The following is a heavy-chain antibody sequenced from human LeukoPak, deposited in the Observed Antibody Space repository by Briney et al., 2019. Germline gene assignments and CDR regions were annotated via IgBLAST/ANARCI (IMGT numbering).Heavy chain of an antibody. CDR3: ATDGEPTYSVYFPF. CDR1: GHTLSKLS. J-gene: IGHJ4*02. CDR2: FDLEDGET. Sequence: ASVKVSCTVSGHTLSKLSIHWVRQAPGEGLQCIGGFDLEDGETILAQKFRGRVTVTEDTSTNTAYMELSSLGSGDTATYYCATDGEPTYSVYFPFWGQGTPVTVSS. D-gene: IGHD1-14*01. V-gene: IGHV1-24*01.